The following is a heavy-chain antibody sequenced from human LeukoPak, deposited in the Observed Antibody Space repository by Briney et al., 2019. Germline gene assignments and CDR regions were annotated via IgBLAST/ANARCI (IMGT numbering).Heavy chain of an antibody. J-gene: IGHJ5*02. Sequence: ASVKVSCKASGYTFTSYGISWVRQAPGQGLEWMGWISAYNGNTNYAQKIQGRGTMTTDTSTSTAYMELRSLRSDDTAVYYCARDGFDYSISNWFDPWGQGTLVTVSS. V-gene: IGHV1-18*01. CDR3: ARDGFDYSISNWFDP. D-gene: IGHD4-11*01. CDR1: GYTFTSYG. CDR2: ISAYNGNT.